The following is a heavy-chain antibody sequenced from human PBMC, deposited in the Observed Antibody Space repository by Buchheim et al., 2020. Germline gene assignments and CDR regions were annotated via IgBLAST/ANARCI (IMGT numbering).Heavy chain of an antibody. V-gene: IGHV4-34*01. CDR3: ARVATIFGVVIHYFDY. D-gene: IGHD3-3*01. CDR2: IYYSGST. Sequence: QVQLQQWGAGLLKPSETLSLTCAVYGGSFSGYYWSWIRQPPGKGLEWIGYIYYSGSTYYNPSLKSRVTISVDTSKNQFSLKLSSVTAADTAVYYCARVATIFGVVIHYFDYWGQGTL. J-gene: IGHJ4*02. CDR1: GGSFSGYY.